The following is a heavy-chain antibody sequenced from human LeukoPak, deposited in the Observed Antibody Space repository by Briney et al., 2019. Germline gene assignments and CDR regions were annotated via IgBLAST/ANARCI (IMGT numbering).Heavy chain of an antibody. V-gene: IGHV4-39*07. Sequence: SETLSLTCTVSGGSISSSSYYWGWIRQPPGKGLEWIGSTYYSGSTYYNPSLKSRVTISVDTSKNQFSLKLSSVTAADTAVYYCARDSGLGGYWGQGTLVTVSS. J-gene: IGHJ4*02. D-gene: IGHD3-10*01. CDR1: GGSISSSSYY. CDR2: TYYSGST. CDR3: ARDSGLGGY.